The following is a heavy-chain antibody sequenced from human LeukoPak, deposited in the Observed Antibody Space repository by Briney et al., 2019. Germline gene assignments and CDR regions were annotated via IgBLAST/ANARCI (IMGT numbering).Heavy chain of an antibody. D-gene: IGHD3-16*01. V-gene: IGHV3-7*03. CDR2: INHNGNVN. CDR1: GFTVSSNY. CDR3: ARGGGLDV. J-gene: IGHJ6*02. Sequence: GGSLRLSCAASGFTVSSNYMNWVRQAPGKGLEWVASINHNGNVNYYVDSVKGRFTISRDNAKNSLYLQMSNLRAEDTAVYFCARGGGLDVWGQGATVTVSS.